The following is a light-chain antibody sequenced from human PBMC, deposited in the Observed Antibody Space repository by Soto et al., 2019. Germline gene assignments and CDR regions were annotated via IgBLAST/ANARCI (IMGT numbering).Light chain of an antibody. CDR1: NVGEYDY. Sequence: QSALTQPPSASGSPGQSVTISCTGSNVGEYDYVSWYQQHPGKAPKLMIHEVTKRPSGVPDRFSGSKSGNTASLTVSGLQAEDEADYYCCSYASLKFVFGTGTKLTVL. CDR2: EVT. CDR3: CSYASLKFV. J-gene: IGLJ1*01. V-gene: IGLV2-8*01.